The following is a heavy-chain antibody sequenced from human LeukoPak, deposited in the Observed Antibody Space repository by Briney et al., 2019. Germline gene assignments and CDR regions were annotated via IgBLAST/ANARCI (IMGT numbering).Heavy chain of an antibody. CDR3: AKADGKIRYFDWFGPSGWFDP. Sequence: SVKVSCKASGGTFSSYAISWVRQAPGQGLEWMGGIIPIFGTANYAQKFQGRVTITADKSTSTAYMELSSLRSEDTAVYYCAKADGKIRYFDWFGPSGWFDPWGQGTLVTVSS. D-gene: IGHD3-9*01. CDR1: GGTFSSYA. CDR2: IIPIFGTA. V-gene: IGHV1-69*06. J-gene: IGHJ5*02.